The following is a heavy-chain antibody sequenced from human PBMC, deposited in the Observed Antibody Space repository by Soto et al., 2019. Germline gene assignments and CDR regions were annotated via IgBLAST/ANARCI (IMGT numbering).Heavy chain of an antibody. CDR2: ISYDGSNK. CDR1: GFTFSSYA. J-gene: IGHJ4*02. CDR3: ARGHSGWYRAPVDY. V-gene: IGHV3-30-3*01. D-gene: IGHD6-19*01. Sequence: VQLVESGGGVVQPGRSLRLSCAASGFTFSSYAMHWVRQAPGKGLEWVAVISYDGSNKYYADSVKGRFTISRDNSKNTLYLQMNSLRAEDTAVYYCARGHSGWYRAPVDYWGQGTLVTVSS.